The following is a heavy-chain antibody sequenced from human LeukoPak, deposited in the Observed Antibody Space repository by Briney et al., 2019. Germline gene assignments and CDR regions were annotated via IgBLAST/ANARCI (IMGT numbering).Heavy chain of an antibody. CDR1: GYTFTGYY. V-gene: IGHV1-2*02. CDR3: ARNSNYGAL. CDR2: INPNSGGT. Sequence: ASVNVSCKASGYTFTGYYMHWVRPAPGQGLEWMGWINPNSGGTNYAQKFQGRVTMTRDTSISTAYMELSRLRSDDTAVYYCARNSNYGALWGQGTTVTVSS. D-gene: IGHD4-11*01. J-gene: IGHJ6*02.